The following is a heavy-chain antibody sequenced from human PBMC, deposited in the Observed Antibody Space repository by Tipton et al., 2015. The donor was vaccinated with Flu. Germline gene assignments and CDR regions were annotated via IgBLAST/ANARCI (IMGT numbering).Heavy chain of an antibody. CDR2: IYTSGRT. V-gene: IGHV4-61*02. CDR1: GGSISSGSYY. CDR3: AREGFDSSGYRAGDAFDI. D-gene: IGHD3-22*01. J-gene: IGHJ3*02. Sequence: TLSLTCTVSGGSISSGSYYWSWIRQPAGKGLEWIGRIYTSGRTNYNPSLKSRVTISVDTSKNPFSLKLSSVTAADTAVYYCAREGFDSSGYRAGDAFDIWGQGTMVTVSS.